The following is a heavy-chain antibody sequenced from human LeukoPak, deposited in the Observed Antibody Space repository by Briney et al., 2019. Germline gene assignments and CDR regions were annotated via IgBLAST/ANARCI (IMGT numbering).Heavy chain of an antibody. D-gene: IGHD3-22*01. CDR2: ISDSGDIT. J-gene: IGHJ4*02. Sequence: GGSLRLSCAASGFTFSSYTMTWVRQAPGKGLEWVSAISDSGDITFYADSVKGRLTITRDNSKNTLNLQMNNLRAEDTALYYGAKKSYYDSGSYPFDYWGQGTLVTVSS. CDR3: AKKSYYDSGSYPFDY. CDR1: GFTFSSYT. V-gene: IGHV3-23*01.